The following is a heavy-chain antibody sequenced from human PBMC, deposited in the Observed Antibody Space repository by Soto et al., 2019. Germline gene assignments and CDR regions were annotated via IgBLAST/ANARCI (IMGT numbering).Heavy chain of an antibody. Sequence: GGSLRLSCAASGFTFSSYAMSWVRQAPGKGLEWVSAISGSGGSTYYADSVKGRFTISRDNSKNTLYLQMNSLRAEDTAVYYCARDVEEHGSVLITNWFDPWGQGTLVTVSS. J-gene: IGHJ5*02. CDR1: GFTFSSYA. D-gene: IGHD3-10*01. V-gene: IGHV3-23*01. CDR2: ISGSGGST. CDR3: ARDVEEHGSVLITNWFDP.